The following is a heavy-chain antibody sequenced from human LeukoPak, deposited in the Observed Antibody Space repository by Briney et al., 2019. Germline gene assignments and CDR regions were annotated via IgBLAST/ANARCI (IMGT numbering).Heavy chain of an antibody. Sequence: PGGSLRLSCAASGFTFSSYSMNWVRQAPGKGLEWVSSISSSSSYIYYADSVKGRFTISRDNAKNSLYLQMNSLRAEDTAVYYCARDQYYYDSRGRSPQLGLWFEKDYYYMDVWGKGTTVTVSS. V-gene: IGHV3-21*01. CDR3: ARDQYYYDSRGRSPQLGLWFEKDYYYMDV. J-gene: IGHJ6*03. D-gene: IGHD3-22*01. CDR2: ISSSSSYI. CDR1: GFTFSSYS.